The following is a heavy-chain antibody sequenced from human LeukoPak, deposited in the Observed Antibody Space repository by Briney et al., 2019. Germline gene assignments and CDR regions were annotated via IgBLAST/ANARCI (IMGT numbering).Heavy chain of an antibody. Sequence: GGSLRLSCAASGFTFDDYAMHWVRQAPGKGLEWVSGISWNSGSIGYADSVKGRFTISRDNAKNSLYLQMNSLRAEDTAVYYCAKDREAVAGRTPDYWGQGTLVTVSS. CDR2: ISWNSGSI. CDR1: GFTFDDYA. J-gene: IGHJ4*02. CDR3: AKDREAVAGRTPDY. V-gene: IGHV3-9*01. D-gene: IGHD6-19*01.